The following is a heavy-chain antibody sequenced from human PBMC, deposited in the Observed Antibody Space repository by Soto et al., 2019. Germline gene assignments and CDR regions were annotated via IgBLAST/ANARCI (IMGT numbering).Heavy chain of an antibody. CDR2: VHDSWGS. Sequence: SETLSLTCTVSGGSISNYYWSWFRQTPGKGLEWIGYVHDSWGSNYNPSLKSRVAISLDTSKSQFSLKLTSVTATDTAVYYCELLGFGPLHGLVDVWGQRTTVTLSS. CDR3: ELLGFGPLHGLVDV. CDR1: GGSISNYY. D-gene: IGHD3-10*01. J-gene: IGHJ6*01. V-gene: IGHV4-59*08.